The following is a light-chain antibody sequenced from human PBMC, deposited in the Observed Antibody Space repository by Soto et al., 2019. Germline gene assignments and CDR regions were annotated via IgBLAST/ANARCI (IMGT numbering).Light chain of an antibody. CDR2: GAS. J-gene: IGKJ4*01. Sequence: AIQMTQSPSSLSASVGDRVTITCLARQDISNDVGWYQQKPGKAPNLLIYGASTVQSGVPSRFSGSGSGKDFTLTISSLQPEDSASYYCLQDHEHLTFGGGTRVEIK. V-gene: IGKV1-6*01. CDR1: QDISND. CDR3: LQDHEHLT.